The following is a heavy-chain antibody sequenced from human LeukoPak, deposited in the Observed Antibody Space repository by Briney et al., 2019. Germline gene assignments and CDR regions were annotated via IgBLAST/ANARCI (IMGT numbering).Heavy chain of an antibody. D-gene: IGHD5-12*01. Sequence: GSLRLSCAASGFTFSSYSMNWVRQAPGKGLEWVSYISSSSSTIYYADSVKGRFTISRDNAKNSLYLQMNSLRDEDTAIYYCARVIWKLAGYVTPWDYWGQGTLVTVSS. J-gene: IGHJ4*02. CDR3: ARVIWKLAGYVTPWDY. CDR2: ISSSSSTI. CDR1: GFTFSSYS. V-gene: IGHV3-48*02.